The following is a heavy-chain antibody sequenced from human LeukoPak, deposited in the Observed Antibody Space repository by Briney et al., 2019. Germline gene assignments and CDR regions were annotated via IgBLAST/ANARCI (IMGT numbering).Heavy chain of an antibody. CDR2: ISYDGSNK. D-gene: IGHD3-10*01. J-gene: IGHJ4*02. V-gene: IGHV3-30*04. Sequence: GGSLRLSCAASGFIFSNYAMHWVRQAPGKGLEWLIFISYDGSNKYYADSVKGRFTISRDYSKNTLYLQMNSLRAEDTAVYYCARDTYGSDYWGQGTVVTVSS. CDR1: GFIFSNYA. CDR3: ARDTYGSDY.